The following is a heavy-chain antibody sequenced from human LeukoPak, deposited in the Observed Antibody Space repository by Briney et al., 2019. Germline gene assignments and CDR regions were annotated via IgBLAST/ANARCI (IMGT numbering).Heavy chain of an antibody. CDR1: GFTFSSYA. CDR2: ISGSGDDT. D-gene: IGHD1-1*01. V-gene: IGHV3-23*01. CDR3: AIDLNWNDAHPLSDY. J-gene: IGHJ4*02. Sequence: GGSLRLSCAASGFTFSSYAMSWVRQAPGKGLEWVSDISGSGDDTYYADLVKGRFTISRDNAKNTLYLQMNSLRAQDTAVCYCAIDLNWNDAHPLSDYWGQGTLVTVSS.